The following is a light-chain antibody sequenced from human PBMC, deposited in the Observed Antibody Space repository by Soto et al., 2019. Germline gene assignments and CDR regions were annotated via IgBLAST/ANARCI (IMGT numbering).Light chain of an antibody. CDR1: SRDVGGYDF. CDR3: YSYTSSRSWV. Sequence: QSVLTQPASVSGSPGQSITISCTGTSRDVGGYDFVSWYQQHPGKAPKLLIYEVTNRPSGISNRFSGSKSANTASLTISGLQAEDEADYYCYSYTSSRSWVFGGGTKVTVL. V-gene: IGLV2-14*01. CDR2: EVT. J-gene: IGLJ3*02.